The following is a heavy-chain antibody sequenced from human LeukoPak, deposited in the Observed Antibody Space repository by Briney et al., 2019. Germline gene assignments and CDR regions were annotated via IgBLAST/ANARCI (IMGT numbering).Heavy chain of an antibody. CDR1: GYSISSGYY. D-gene: IGHD3-9*01. Sequence: SETLSLTCTVSGYSISSGYYWGWIRQPPGKGLEWIESIYHSGSTYYNPSLKSRVTISVDTSKKQFSLNLNSVTAADTAVYYCARELLNFNPAGYWGQGTLVTVSS. CDR2: IYHSGST. V-gene: IGHV4-38-2*02. J-gene: IGHJ4*02. CDR3: ARELLNFNPAGY.